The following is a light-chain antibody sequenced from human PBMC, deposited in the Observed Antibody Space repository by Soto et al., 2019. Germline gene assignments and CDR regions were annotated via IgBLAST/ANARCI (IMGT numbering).Light chain of an antibody. CDR3: QQYYTTPLT. V-gene: IGKV4-1*01. CDR2: WAS. CDR1: QSVSSSSNNRNY. J-gene: IGKJ1*01. Sequence: DIVMTQSPDSLAVSLGERATINCRSSQSVSSSSNNRNYVAWYQQKPGQPPKLLIYWASTRESGVPDRFSGSGSGTDFTLTISSLQAEDVAVYSCQQYYTTPLTFGQGTKVEIK.